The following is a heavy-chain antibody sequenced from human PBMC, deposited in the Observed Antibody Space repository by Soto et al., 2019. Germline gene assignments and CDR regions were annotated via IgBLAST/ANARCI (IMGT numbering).Heavy chain of an antibody. J-gene: IGHJ5*02. CDR2: IYPGDSDT. CDR3: ARRVSRSSGWYGGPFDP. D-gene: IGHD6-19*01. V-gene: IGHV5-51*01. Sequence: PGESLKISCKGSGYSFTSYWIGWVRQMPGKGLEWMGIIYPGDSDTRYSPSFQGQVTISADKSISTAYLQWSSLKASDTAMYYCARRVSRSSGWYGGPFDPWGQGTLVTVSS. CDR1: GYSFTSYW.